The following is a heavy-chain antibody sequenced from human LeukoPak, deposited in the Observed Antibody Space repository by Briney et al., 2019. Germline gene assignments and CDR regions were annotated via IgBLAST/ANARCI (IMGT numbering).Heavy chain of an antibody. Sequence: GGSLRLSCAASGFTFSDYYMSWIRQAPGKGLEWVSYISSSGSTIYYADSVKGRFTISRDNAKNSLYLQMNSLRAEDTAVYYCARDKLVGMDIVVVPAGYNWFDPWGQGTLVTVSS. CDR2: ISSSGSTI. D-gene: IGHD2-2*03. CDR1: GFTFSDYY. V-gene: IGHV3-11*04. CDR3: ARDKLVGMDIVVVPAGYNWFDP. J-gene: IGHJ5*02.